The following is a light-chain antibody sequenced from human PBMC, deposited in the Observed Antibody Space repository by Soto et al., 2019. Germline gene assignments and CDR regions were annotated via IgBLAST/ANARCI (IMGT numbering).Light chain of an antibody. CDR1: QSISNS. CDR3: QQRGEWPPGAT. V-gene: IGKV3-11*01. J-gene: IGKJ5*01. Sequence: EIVLTQSPATLSLSPGERATLSCRAFQSISNSLAWYQQKPGQAPRLLIYDASTRATGIPARFSGSGSGTDFTLTISSLEPEDFAVYYCQQRGEWPPGATFGQGTRLEIK. CDR2: DAS.